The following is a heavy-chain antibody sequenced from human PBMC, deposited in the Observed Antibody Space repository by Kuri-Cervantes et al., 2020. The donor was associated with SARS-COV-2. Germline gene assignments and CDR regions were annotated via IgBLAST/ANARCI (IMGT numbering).Heavy chain of an antibody. CDR3: ARAFGGSYFNWFDP. D-gene: IGHD1-26*01. CDR1: GFTFNTYA. Sequence: GESLKISCAASGFTFNTYAMHWVRQAPGKGLEWVATISYDGRNTYYADSVKGRFTISRDNSKNTLYLQMNSLGAEDTAVYYCARAFGGSYFNWFDPWGQGTLVTVSS. J-gene: IGHJ5*02. CDR2: ISYDGRNT. V-gene: IGHV3-30*04.